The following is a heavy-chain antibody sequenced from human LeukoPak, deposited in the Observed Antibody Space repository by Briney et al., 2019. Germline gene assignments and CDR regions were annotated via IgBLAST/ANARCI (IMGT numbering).Heavy chain of an antibody. D-gene: IGHD4-23*01. CDR1: GFALYNHP. CDR3: AKDTDGNGAYFYAMDV. V-gene: IGHV3-9*01. J-gene: IGHJ6*02. CDR2: FNWNSDTK. Sequence: GGSLRLSCVGSGFALYNHPMHCVRRPPGKGLEWVSPFNWNSDTKAYADSVKGRFTISRDRARNSLYLQMDSLRPEDTALYYWAKDTDGNGAYFYAMDVWGQGTSVTVSS.